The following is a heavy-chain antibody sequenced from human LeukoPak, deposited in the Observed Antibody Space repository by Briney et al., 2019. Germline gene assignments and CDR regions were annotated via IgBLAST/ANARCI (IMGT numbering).Heavy chain of an antibody. CDR3: ARERYCSGGSCYSRDAFDI. Sequence: ASVKVSCKASGGTFSSYAISWVRQAPGQGLGWMGGIIPIFGTANYAQKFQGRVTITADESTSTAYMELSSLRSEDTAVYYCARERYCSGGSCYSRDAFDIWGQGTMVTVSS. CDR2: IIPIFGTA. V-gene: IGHV1-69*13. D-gene: IGHD2-15*01. J-gene: IGHJ3*02. CDR1: GGTFSSYA.